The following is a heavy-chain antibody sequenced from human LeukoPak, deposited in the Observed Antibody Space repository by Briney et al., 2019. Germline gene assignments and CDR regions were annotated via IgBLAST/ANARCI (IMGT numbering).Heavy chain of an antibody. CDR1: GYTFTSYG. V-gene: IGHV1-2*02. Sequence: ASVKVSCKASGYTFTSYGISWVRQAPGQGLEWMGWINPNSGGTNYAQKFQGRVTMTRDTSISTAYMELSRLRSDDTAVYYCVRSTMVRGGGVWFDPWGQGTLVTVSS. J-gene: IGHJ5*02. CDR3: VRSTMVRGGGVWFDP. CDR2: INPNSGGT. D-gene: IGHD3-10*01.